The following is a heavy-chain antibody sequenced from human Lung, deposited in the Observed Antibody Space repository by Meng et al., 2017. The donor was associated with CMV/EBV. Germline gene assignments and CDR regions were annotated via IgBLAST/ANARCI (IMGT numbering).Heavy chain of an antibody. D-gene: IGHD1-14*01. CDR3: ARAGVLPSDPTANRYYGLDV. J-gene: IGHJ6*01. CDR2: INPSDRWT. Sequence: ASXXVSCKASGYTFTSYNMHWVRQAPGQGLEWMGMINPSDRWTTYAQRFQGRVTMTTDTSTSTVYMELSSLRSDDTAVYYCARAGVLPSDPTANRYYGLDVWGQGNXV. V-gene: IGHV1-46*01. CDR1: GYTFTSYN.